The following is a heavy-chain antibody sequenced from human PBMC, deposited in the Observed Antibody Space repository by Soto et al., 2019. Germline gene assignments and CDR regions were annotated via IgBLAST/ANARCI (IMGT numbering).Heavy chain of an antibody. CDR2: INHSGST. V-gene: IGHV4-34*01. Sequence: SETLSLTCAVYCGSFSGYYWSWIRQPPGKGLEWIGEINHSGSTNYNPSLKSRVTISVDTSKNQFSLKLSSVTAADTAVYYCARGGEQLVPGYFDYWGQGTLVTVSS. CDR3: ARGGEQLVPGYFDY. J-gene: IGHJ4*02. D-gene: IGHD6-6*01. CDR1: CGSFSGYY.